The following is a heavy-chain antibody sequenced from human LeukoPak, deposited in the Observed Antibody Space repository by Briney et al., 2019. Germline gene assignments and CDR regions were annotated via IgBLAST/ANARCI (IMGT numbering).Heavy chain of an antibody. D-gene: IGHD3-22*01. CDR2: IYYSGST. V-gene: IGHV4-39*01. Sequence: SETLSLTCTVSGGSISSSSYYWGWIRQPPGKGLASIGSIYYSGSTYYNPSLKSRVTISVDTSKNQFSLKLSSVTAADTAVYYCARRGRGKYYYDSSGYYFLDYWGQGTLVTVSS. CDR1: GGSISSSSYY. CDR3: ARRGRGKYYYDSSGYYFLDY. J-gene: IGHJ4*02.